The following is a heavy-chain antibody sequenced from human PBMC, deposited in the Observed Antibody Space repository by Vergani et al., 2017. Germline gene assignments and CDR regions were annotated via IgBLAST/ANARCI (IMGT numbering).Heavy chain of an antibody. Sequence: QVQLVQSGAEVKKPGASVKVSCKASGYTFTSYGISWVRQAPGQGLEWMGWISAYNGNTNYAQKLQGRVTMTTDTSTSTAYMELRSLRSDDTAVYYCARDLEGHDSSGYYYPSSGYWGQGTLVTVSS. V-gene: IGHV1-18*01. CDR1: GYTFTSYG. CDR3: ARDLEGHDSSGYYYPSSGY. D-gene: IGHD3-22*01. CDR2: ISAYNGNT. J-gene: IGHJ4*02.